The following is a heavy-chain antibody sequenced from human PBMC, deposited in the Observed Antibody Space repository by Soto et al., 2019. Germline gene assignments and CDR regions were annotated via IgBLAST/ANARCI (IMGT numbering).Heavy chain of an antibody. CDR1: GYTLTELS. Sequence: ASVKVSCKVSGYTLTELSMHWVRQAPGKGLEWMGGFHPEDGETIYAQKFQGRVTMTEDTSTDTAYMELSSLRSEDTAVYYCATDVVFEIFGVDLNPRDYGMDVWGQGTTVTVSS. D-gene: IGHD3-3*01. J-gene: IGHJ6*02. V-gene: IGHV1-24*01. CDR3: ATDVVFEIFGVDLNPRDYGMDV. CDR2: FHPEDGET.